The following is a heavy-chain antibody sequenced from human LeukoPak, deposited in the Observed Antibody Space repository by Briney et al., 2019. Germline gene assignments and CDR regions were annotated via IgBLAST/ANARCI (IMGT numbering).Heavy chain of an antibody. CDR2: IYYSGST. CDR1: GGSISSGGYY. J-gene: IGHJ4*02. D-gene: IGHD6-13*01. CDR3: ATTSAAAGPGYFDY. V-gene: IGHV4-31*03. Sequence: SETLSLTCTVPGGSISSGGYYWSWIRQHPGKGLEWIGYIYYSGSTYYNPSLKSRVTISVDTSKNQFSLKLSSVTAADTAVYYCATTSAAAGPGYFDYWGQGTLVTVSS.